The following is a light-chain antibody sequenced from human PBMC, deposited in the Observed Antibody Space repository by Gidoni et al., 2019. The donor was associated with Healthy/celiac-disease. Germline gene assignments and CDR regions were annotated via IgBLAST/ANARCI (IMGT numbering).Light chain of an antibody. V-gene: IGLV2-14*01. CDR3: SSYTSSSTHNYV. CDR1: SSDVGGYNY. Sequence: QSALTQPASVSGSPGQSITISCTGTSSDVGGYNYVSWYQQHPGKAPTLMIYDVSNRPSGVSNRFSGSKSGNTASLTISGLQAEDEADYYCSSYTSSSTHNYVFGTGTKVTVL. CDR2: DVS. J-gene: IGLJ1*01.